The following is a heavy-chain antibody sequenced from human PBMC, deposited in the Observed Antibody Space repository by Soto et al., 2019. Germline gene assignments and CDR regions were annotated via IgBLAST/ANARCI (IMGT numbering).Heavy chain of an antibody. Sequence: SETLSLTCTVSGGSISAYYWSWIRQPPGKRLEWIGYIYYTGSTNYNPSLRSRVTISIDTSKNQFSLQLSSVTAADTAVYFCARRPPGSYSHYRHFCYSNYRRLFDYWDQGTLDTVSS. V-gene: IGHV4-59*12. D-gene: IGHD4-4*01. CDR1: GGSISAYY. J-gene: IGHJ4*02. CDR2: IYYTGST. CDR3: ARRPPGSYSHYRHFCYSNYRRLFDY.